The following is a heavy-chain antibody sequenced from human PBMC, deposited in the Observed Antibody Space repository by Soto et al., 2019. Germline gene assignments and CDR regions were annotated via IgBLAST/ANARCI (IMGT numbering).Heavy chain of an antibody. V-gene: IGHV3-43*02. J-gene: IGHJ3*02. D-gene: IGHD2-15*01. Sequence: GGSLRLSCAASGFTFDDYAMHWVRQAPGKGLEWVSLISGDGGSTDYDDSVKGRFTISRENSKNSLYLQMNSLRTEDTALYYCAEGRAGYCSGGSCYVDAFDIWGQGTMVTVSS. CDR1: GFTFDDYA. CDR3: AEGRAGYCSGGSCYVDAFDI. CDR2: ISGDGGST.